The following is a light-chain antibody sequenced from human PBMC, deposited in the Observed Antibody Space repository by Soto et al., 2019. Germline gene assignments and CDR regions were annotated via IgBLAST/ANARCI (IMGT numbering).Light chain of an antibody. CDR3: QYYTLYSGP. CDR1: QSISNH. J-gene: IGKJ1*01. CDR2: GAS. V-gene: IGKV1-33*01. Sequence: DIQMTQSPSSLSASVEDRVIITCRASQSISNHLNWYQQKPGKAPKLLIYGASNLHTGVSARFRGSGSGSDFSLTISSLQPDDIGIYYCQYYTLYSGPFGQGTRV.